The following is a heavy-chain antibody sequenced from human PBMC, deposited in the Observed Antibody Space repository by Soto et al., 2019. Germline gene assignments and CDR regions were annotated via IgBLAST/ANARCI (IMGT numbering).Heavy chain of an antibody. CDR3: AQGHGWLGELTTNAFDI. D-gene: IGHD3-10*01. CDR2: ISSSSSTI. J-gene: IGHJ3*02. CDR1: GFTFSSYS. Sequence: GGSLRLSCAASGFTFSSYSMNWVRQAPGKGLEWVSYISSSSSTIYYADSVKGRFTISRDNAKNSLYLQMNSLRAEDTAVYYCAQGHGWLGELTTNAFDIWGQGTMVTVSS. V-gene: IGHV3-48*01.